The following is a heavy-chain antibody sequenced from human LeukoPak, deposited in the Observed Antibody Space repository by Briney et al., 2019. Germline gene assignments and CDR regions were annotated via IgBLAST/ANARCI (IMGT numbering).Heavy chain of an antibody. Sequence: PSETLSLTCTVSGGSISSGDYYWRWIRQPPGKGLEWIGYIYYSGSTYYNPSLKSRVTISVDTSKNQFSLKLSSVTAADTAVYYCARCPTYYDFWSGSYYYYGMDVWGQGTTVTVSS. D-gene: IGHD3-3*01. CDR1: GGSISSGDYY. J-gene: IGHJ6*02. CDR2: IYYSGST. CDR3: ARCPTYYDFWSGSYYYYGMDV. V-gene: IGHV4-30-4*01.